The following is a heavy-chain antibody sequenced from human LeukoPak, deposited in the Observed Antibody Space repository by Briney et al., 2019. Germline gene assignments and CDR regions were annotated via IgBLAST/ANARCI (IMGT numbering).Heavy chain of an antibody. V-gene: IGHV4-59*08. D-gene: IGHD6-13*01. J-gene: IGHJ4*02. CDR2: IYYSGST. Sequence: SETLSLTCTVSGGSISSYYWSWIRQPPGKGLEWIGYIYYSGSTNYNPSLKSRVTISVGTSKNQFSLKLSSVTAADTAVYYCARSSSSSWLIFDYWGQGTLVTVSS. CDR1: GGSISSYY. CDR3: ARSSSSSWLIFDY.